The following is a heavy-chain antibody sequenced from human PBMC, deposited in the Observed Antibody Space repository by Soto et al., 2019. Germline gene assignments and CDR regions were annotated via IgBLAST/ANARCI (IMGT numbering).Heavy chain of an antibody. V-gene: IGHV5-51*01. J-gene: IGHJ4*02. CDR2: MYPGDSDT. Sequence: GESLKISCRGSGYDFNTNWFGWVRQFPGRGLEWVGIMYPGDSDTRYNPSLQGHVTLSVDVTVSTAFLQWRSPETSDTGMYFCARLPRDCNKTSCYYADHWGQGTQVTVSS. CDR3: ARLPRDCNKTSCYYADH. CDR1: GYDFNTNW. D-gene: IGHD3-3*01.